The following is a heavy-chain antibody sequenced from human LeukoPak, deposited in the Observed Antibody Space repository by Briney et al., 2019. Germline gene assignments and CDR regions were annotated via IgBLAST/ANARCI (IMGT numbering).Heavy chain of an antibody. J-gene: IGHJ4*02. Sequence: PSETLSLTCTVSGGSISSSSYYWGWIRQPPGKGLEWIGSIYYSGSTYYNPSLKSRVTISVDTSKNQFSLKLSSVTAADTAVYYCARQGRGPYDILTGTVDYWGQGTLVIVSS. CDR2: IYYSGST. CDR3: ARQGRGPYDILTGTVDY. V-gene: IGHV4-39*01. D-gene: IGHD3-9*01. CDR1: GGSISSSSYY.